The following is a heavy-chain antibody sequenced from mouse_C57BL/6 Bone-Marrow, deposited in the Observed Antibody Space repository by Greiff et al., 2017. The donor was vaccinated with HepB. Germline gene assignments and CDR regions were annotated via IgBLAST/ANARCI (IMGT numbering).Heavy chain of an antibody. CDR3: ARNPLGSSYNY. D-gene: IGHD1-1*01. CDR1: GYTFTSYG. CDR2: IYPRSGNT. J-gene: IGHJ2*01. Sequence: QVQLQQSGAELARPGASVKLSCKASGYTFTSYGISWVKQRTGQGLEWIGEIYPRSGNTYYNEKFKGQATLTADKSSSTAYMELRSLTSEDSAVYFCARNPLGSSYNYWGQGTTLTVSS. V-gene: IGHV1-81*01.